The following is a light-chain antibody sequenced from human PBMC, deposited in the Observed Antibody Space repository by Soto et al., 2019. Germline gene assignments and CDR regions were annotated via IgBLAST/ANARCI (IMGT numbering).Light chain of an antibody. Sequence: QSALTQPASVSGSPGQSITISCTGTSSDIGGYDFVSWYQQHPGKAPKLMIYDVINRPSGVPERFSGSKSGNTASLTISGLQAEDEADYYCNSCTSANTYVFGTGIKLTVL. CDR3: NSCTSANTYV. V-gene: IGLV2-14*03. CDR1: SSDIGGYDF. J-gene: IGLJ1*01. CDR2: DVI.